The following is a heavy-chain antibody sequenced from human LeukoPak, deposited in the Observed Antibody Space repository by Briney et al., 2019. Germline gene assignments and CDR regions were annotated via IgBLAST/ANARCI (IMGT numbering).Heavy chain of an antibody. CDR3: ARGYNILTGYYYFDF. D-gene: IGHD3-9*01. V-gene: IGHV4-4*07. CDR2: IYSTGST. CDR1: GDSISGYY. Sequence: SETLSLTCTVSGDSISGYYWSWIRQPAAGKGLEWIGRIYSTGSTNYNPSLKGRVTLSVDTSKNQFSLKLSSVTAADTAVYYCARGYNILTGYYYFDFWGQGTLVTVSS. J-gene: IGHJ4*02.